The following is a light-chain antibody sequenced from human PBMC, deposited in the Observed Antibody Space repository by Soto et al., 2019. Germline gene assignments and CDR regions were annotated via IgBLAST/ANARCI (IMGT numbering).Light chain of an antibody. CDR2: EVS. CDR3: SSYTSGSTGV. Sequence: QSALTQPASVSGSPGQSITISCTGTSSDVGAYNYLSWYQQHPGKAPKLMIYEVSNRPSGVSNRFSGSKSGNTASLTISGLQAEDEGDYYCSSYTSGSTGVFGGGTKLTVL. V-gene: IGLV2-14*01. CDR1: SSDVGAYNY. J-gene: IGLJ3*02.